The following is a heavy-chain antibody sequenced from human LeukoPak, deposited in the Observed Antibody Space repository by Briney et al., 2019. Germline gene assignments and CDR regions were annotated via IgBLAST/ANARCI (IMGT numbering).Heavy chain of an antibody. V-gene: IGHV4-59*10. CDR3: ARQPNLPDTTITMIVGWFDP. D-gene: IGHD3-22*01. CDR1: GGSFSGYY. Sequence: SETLSLTCAVYGGSFSGYYWSWIRQPAGKGLEWIGRIYTSGSTNYNPSLKSRVTISVDTSKNQFSLKLSSVTAADTAVYYCARQPNLPDTTITMIVGWFDPWGQGTLVTVSS. CDR2: IYTSGST. J-gene: IGHJ5*02.